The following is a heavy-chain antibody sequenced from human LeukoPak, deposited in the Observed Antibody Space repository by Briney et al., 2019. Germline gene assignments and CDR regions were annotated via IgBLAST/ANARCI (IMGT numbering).Heavy chain of an antibody. CDR3: ARDGSNSAHYYYYGMDV. Sequence: GGSLRLSCAASGFTFSSYGMHWVRQAPGKGLEWVAVMWYDGSNKYYADSVKGRFTISRDNSKNTLYLQMNSLRAEDTAVYYCARDGSNSAHYYYYGMDVWGQGTTVTVSS. CDR1: GFTFSSYG. J-gene: IGHJ6*02. V-gene: IGHV3-33*08. CDR2: MWYDGSNK. D-gene: IGHD2/OR15-2a*01.